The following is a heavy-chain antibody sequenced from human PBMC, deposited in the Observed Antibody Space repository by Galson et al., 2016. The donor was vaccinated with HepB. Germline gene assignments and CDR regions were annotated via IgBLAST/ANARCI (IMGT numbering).Heavy chain of an antibody. CDR3: ARARCSSGLYNWFDP. V-gene: IGHV4-59*01. CDR2: IYYSGST. Sequence: ETLSLTCTVSGGSISSYYWNWIRQPPGKGLEWIGYIYYSGSTNYNPSLKSRVTISVDTSKNQFSLKLSSVTAADTAVYYCARARCSSGLYNWFDPWGQGTLVTVSS. J-gene: IGHJ5*02. CDR1: GGSISSYY. D-gene: IGHD6-19*01.